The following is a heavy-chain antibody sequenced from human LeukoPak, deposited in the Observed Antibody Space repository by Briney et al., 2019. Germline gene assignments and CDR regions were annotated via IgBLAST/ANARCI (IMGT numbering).Heavy chain of an antibody. V-gene: IGHV3-23*01. J-gene: IGHJ4*02. CDR2: ISGSGGST. CDR3: AKVLWDIVVVPAATLDY. Sequence: GGSLRLSCAASGFTFSSYAMTWVRQAPGKGLEWVPVISGSGGSTYYADFVKGRFTISRDNSKNTLYLQMNSLRAEDTAVYYCAKVLWDIVVVPAATLDYWGQGTLVTVSS. CDR1: GFTFSSYA. D-gene: IGHD2-2*01.